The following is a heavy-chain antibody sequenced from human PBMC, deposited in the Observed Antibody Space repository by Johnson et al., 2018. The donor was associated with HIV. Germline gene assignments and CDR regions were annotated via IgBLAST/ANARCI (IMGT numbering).Heavy chain of an antibody. V-gene: IGHV3-15*01. CDR2: IKSKTDGGTP. J-gene: IGHJ3*02. CDR1: GFTFSYAW. D-gene: IGHD1-26*01. Sequence: MLLVESGGGLVKTGGSLRLSCAASGFTFSYAWMSWVRQAPGKGLEWIGRIKSKTDGGTPDYAAPVKGRFTISRDDSENTLYLQMISLKTEDTAVYYCVTDRGSNQIPVGVFGIWGQGTMVTVSS. CDR3: VTDRGSNQIPVGVFGI.